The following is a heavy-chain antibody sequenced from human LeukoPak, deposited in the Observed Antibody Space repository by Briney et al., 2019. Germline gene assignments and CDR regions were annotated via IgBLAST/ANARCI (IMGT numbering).Heavy chain of an antibody. CDR2: INHSGST. Sequence: SETLSLTCAVYGGSFSGYYWSWIRQPPGKGLEWIGEINHSGSTNYNPSLKSRVTISVDTSKNQFSLKLSSVSAADTAVYYCARKYSSGWYPPGGYFQHWGQGTLVTVSS. J-gene: IGHJ1*01. CDR3: ARKYSSGWYPPGGYFQH. V-gene: IGHV4-34*01. D-gene: IGHD6-19*01. CDR1: GGSFSGYY.